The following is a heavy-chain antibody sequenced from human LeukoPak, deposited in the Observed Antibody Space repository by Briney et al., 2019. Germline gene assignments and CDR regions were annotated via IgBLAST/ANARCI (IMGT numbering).Heavy chain of an antibody. CDR3: AKRGVVIRGVLVIGFHKEAYYFDY. J-gene: IGHJ4*02. D-gene: IGHD3-10*01. V-gene: IGHV3-23*01. Sequence: GSLRLSCVVSGIRLSNYGMSWVRQAPGKGLEWVSGISESGGGTNYADSVKGRFTISRDNSLNTLYLQMNSLRAEDTAVYFCAKRGVVIRGVLVIGFHKEAYYFDYWGQGILVTVSS. CDR2: ISESGGGT. CDR1: GIRLSNYG.